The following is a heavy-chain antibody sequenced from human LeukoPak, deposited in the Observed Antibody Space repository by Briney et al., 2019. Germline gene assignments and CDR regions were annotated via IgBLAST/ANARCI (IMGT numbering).Heavy chain of an antibody. CDR2: ISGDGGYT. V-gene: IGHV3-43*02. Sequence: GRSLRLSCAASGFPFDDYAMHWVRQAPGKGLEWVSLISGDGGYTYYADSVKGRFTISRDNRKNSLYLQMDSLRTEDTALYYCAKARGTYHYYAEDVWGQGTTATVSS. D-gene: IGHD3-10*01. CDR3: AKARGTYHYYAEDV. CDR1: GFPFDDYA. J-gene: IGHJ6*02.